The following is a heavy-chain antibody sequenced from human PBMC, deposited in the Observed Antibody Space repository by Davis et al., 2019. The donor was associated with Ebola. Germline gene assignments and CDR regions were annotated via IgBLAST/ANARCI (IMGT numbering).Heavy chain of an antibody. D-gene: IGHD2-8*02. CDR3: VKGWGSTGLNH. CDR1: GDSVSINRGA. Sequence: HSQTLSLTCAISGDSVSINRGAWNWIRQSPSRGLEWLGRTYYNSKWFRDYAVSVKSRITINLDTSKSHFSLQLSSVTPEDTAVYYCVKGWGSTGLNHWGQGTLVTVSS. CDR2: TYYNSKWFR. J-gene: IGHJ5*02. V-gene: IGHV6-1*01.